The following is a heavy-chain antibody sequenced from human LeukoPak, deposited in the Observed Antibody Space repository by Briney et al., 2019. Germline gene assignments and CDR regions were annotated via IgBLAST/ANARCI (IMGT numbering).Heavy chain of an antibody. Sequence: GRSLRLSCAASGFTFSSYGMRWVRQAPGKGLEWVAVISYDGSNKYYADSVKGRFTISRDNSKNTLYLQMNSLRAEDTAVYYCAKDTTGSSSCLWGQGTLVTVSS. D-gene: IGHD6-13*01. CDR2: ISYDGSNK. CDR1: GFTFSSYG. CDR3: AKDTTGSSSCL. J-gene: IGHJ4*02. V-gene: IGHV3-30*18.